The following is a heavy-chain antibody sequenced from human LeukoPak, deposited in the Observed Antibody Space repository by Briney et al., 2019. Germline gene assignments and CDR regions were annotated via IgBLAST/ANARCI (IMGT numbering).Heavy chain of an antibody. CDR2: INPSGGST. D-gene: IGHD6-19*01. CDR1: GYTFTSYY. Sequence: ASVKVSCKASGYTFTSYYMHWVRQAPGQGLEWMGIINPSGGSTSYAQKFQGRVTMTRDMSTSTVYMELSSLRSEDTAVYYCARGSREKQWLVRIAINYYYYMDVWGKGTTVTVSS. CDR3: ARGSREKQWLVRIAINYYYYMDV. J-gene: IGHJ6*03. V-gene: IGHV1-46*01.